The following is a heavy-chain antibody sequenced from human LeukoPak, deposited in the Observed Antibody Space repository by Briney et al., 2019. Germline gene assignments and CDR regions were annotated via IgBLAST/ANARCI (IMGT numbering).Heavy chain of an antibody. CDR2: IYPGDSGT. CDR3: ARLYAKGPPDI. V-gene: IGHV5-51*01. J-gene: IGHJ3*02. D-gene: IGHD2-8*01. Sequence: GESLKISCKGFGYSFTNYWIGWVRQMPGKGLEWMGIIYPGDSGTRYNPSFQGQVTISADRSISTAYLHWSSLKASDTAMYYCARLYAKGPPDIWGQGTMVTVSS. CDR1: GYSFTNYW.